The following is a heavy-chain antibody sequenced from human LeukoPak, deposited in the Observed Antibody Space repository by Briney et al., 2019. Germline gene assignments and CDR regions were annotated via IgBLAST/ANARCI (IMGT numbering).Heavy chain of an antibody. V-gene: IGHV3-23*01. J-gene: IGHJ4*02. Sequence: GGTLRLSCAASGFTFSSYGMSWVRQAPGKGLEWVSAISGSGGSTYYADSVKGRFTISRDNSKNTLYLQMNSLRAEGTAVYYCAKEGSGGYFDYWGQGTLVTVSS. CDR1: GFTFSSYG. CDR3: AKEGSGGYFDY. D-gene: IGHD6-19*01. CDR2: ISGSGGST.